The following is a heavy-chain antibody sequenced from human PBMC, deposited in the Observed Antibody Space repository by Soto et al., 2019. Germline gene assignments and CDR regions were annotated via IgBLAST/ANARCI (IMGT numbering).Heavy chain of an antibody. CDR1: GGSINSDDYY. J-gene: IGHJ6*02. D-gene: IGHD3-16*01. CDR3: ARDNWGTPHYYGIDV. CDR2: IYYNWGT. Sequence: QVQLQESGPGLVKPSQTLSLTCTVSGGSINSDDYYWTWIRQPPGKGLELIGYIYYNWGTYYNPSLKGRPHQSIDTAKKQFSLKLRSVKAGNPGVYFCARDNWGTPHYYGIDVWGRGNTVAVSS. V-gene: IGHV4-30-4*01.